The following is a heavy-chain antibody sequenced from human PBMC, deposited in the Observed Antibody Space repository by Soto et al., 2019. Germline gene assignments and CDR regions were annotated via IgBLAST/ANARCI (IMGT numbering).Heavy chain of an antibody. D-gene: IGHD3-9*01. J-gene: IGHJ4*02. CDR1: GDSINSDKYY. CDR2: IYYRGNT. V-gene: IGHV4-39*01. Sequence: QLQLQESGPGLVKPSETLSLTCSVSGDSINSDKYYWGWIRQPPGKGLEWIGSIYYRGNTYYNPSLQALVPISLDKSRSRFSLKLNFVTAADSAVYFCARLEGLATISYYFDFWGQGALVTVSS. CDR3: ARLEGLATISYYFDF.